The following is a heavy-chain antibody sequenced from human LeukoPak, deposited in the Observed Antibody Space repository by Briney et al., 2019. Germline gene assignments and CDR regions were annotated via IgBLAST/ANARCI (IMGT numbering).Heavy chain of an antibody. CDR3: TTDPWGYYGSGSYFDS. V-gene: IGHV3-15*01. CDR2: IKSKTDGGTT. Sequence: AGGSLRLSCAASGFTFSSYGMSWVRQAPGKGLEWVGRIKSKTDGGTTDNAAPVKGRFTISRDDAKNTLYLQLNSLKTEDTAVYYCTTDPWGYYGSGSYFDSWGQGTLVTVSS. CDR1: GFTFSSYG. D-gene: IGHD3-10*01. J-gene: IGHJ4*02.